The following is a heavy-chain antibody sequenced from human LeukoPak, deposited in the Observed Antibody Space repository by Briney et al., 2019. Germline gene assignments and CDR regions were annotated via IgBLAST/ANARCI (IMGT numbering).Heavy chain of an antibody. J-gene: IGHJ6*02. Sequence: PGGSLRLSCAASGFTVSSNYMSWVRQAPGKGLEWVSVIYSGGSTYYADSVKGRFTISGDNSKNTLYLQMNSLRAEDTAVYYCARDRGGYSPDLVPAPYYYYGMDVWGQGTTVTVSS. CDR2: IYSGGST. V-gene: IGHV3-66*01. CDR1: GFTVSSNY. D-gene: IGHD5-18*01. CDR3: ARDRGGYSPDLVPAPYYYYGMDV.